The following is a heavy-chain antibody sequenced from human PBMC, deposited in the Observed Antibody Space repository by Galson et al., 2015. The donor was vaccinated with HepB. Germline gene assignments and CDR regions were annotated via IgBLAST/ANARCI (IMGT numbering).Heavy chain of an antibody. CDR1: GDSVSSHSAA. D-gene: IGHD5-18*01. V-gene: IGHV6-1*01. J-gene: IGHJ3*02. CDR2: TYYRSKWYN. Sequence: CAISGDSVSSHSAAWNWIRQSPSRGLEWLGRTYYRSKWYNDYAVSVKSRITINPDTSENQFSLQLNSVTPEDTAVYYCASSGYSYGLDAFDIWGQGTMVTVSS. CDR3: ASSGYSYGLDAFDI.